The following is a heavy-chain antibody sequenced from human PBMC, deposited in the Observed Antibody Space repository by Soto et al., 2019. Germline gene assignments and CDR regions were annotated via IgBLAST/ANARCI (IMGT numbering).Heavy chain of an antibody. CDR3: AKDKMVRENNYYYYYMDV. Sequence: EVQLVESGGGLVQPGRSLRLSCAASGFTFDDYAMHWVRQAPGKGLEWVSGISWNSGSIGYADSVQGRFTISRDNAKNSLYLQMNSLRAEDTALYYCAKDKMVRENNYYYYYMDVWGKGTTVTVAS. V-gene: IGHV3-9*01. CDR1: GFTFDDYA. J-gene: IGHJ6*03. D-gene: IGHD3-10*01. CDR2: ISWNSGSI.